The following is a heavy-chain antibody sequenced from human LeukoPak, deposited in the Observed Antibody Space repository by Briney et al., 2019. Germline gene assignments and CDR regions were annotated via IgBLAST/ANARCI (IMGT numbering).Heavy chain of an antibody. Sequence: ASVKVSCKASGYTFTGYYMHWVRQAPGQGLEWMGRINPNSGGTNYAQKFQGRVTMTRDTSISTAYMELSRLRYDDTAVYYCARDDGSGSLLPTFYYWGQGTLVTVSS. CDR1: GYTFTGYY. CDR3: ARDDGSGSLLPTFYY. V-gene: IGHV1-2*06. CDR2: INPNSGGT. D-gene: IGHD3-10*01. J-gene: IGHJ4*02.